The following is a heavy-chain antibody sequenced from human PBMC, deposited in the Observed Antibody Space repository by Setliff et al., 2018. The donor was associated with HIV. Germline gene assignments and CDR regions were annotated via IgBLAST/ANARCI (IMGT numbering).Heavy chain of an antibody. CDR2: IKSDGSSK. J-gene: IGHJ4*02. V-gene: IGHV3-7*01. CDR1: GFSFNNYY. Sequence: GGSLRLSCIASGFSFNNYYMTWVRQAPGKGLEWVGNIKSDGSSKFYVDSVEGRFTISRDNAKNSLYLQMNSLRVEDTAVYYCARDSRIAAANSASFDFWGQGTLVTVSS. D-gene: IGHD6-13*01. CDR3: ARDSRIAAANSASFDF.